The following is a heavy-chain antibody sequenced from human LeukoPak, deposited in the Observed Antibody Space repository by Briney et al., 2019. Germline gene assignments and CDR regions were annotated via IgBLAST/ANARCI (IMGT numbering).Heavy chain of an antibody. CDR1: GFTFTDFA. Sequence: PGGSLRLSCAASGFTFTDFAMSWVRQAPGKGLEWVSAISGSGGRTYYADSVKGRFTISRDNSKNTLYLQMNSLRAEDTAVYYCARDTGSMAARFFDNWGQGTLVTVSS. D-gene: IGHD2-8*02. CDR3: ARDTGSMAARFFDN. CDR2: ISGSGGRT. J-gene: IGHJ4*02. V-gene: IGHV3-23*01.